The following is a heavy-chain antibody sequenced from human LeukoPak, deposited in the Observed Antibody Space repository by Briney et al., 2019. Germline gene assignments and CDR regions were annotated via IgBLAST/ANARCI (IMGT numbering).Heavy chain of an antibody. D-gene: IGHD1-26*01. Sequence: PGGSLRLSCAASRFTFSSSAMSWVRQAPGKGLEWVSGITYSGGSTYYADSVKGRFTISRDNSKNTLYLQMNSLRAEDTAAYYCAKGGSGNFPFDYWGQGTLDTVSS. J-gene: IGHJ4*02. CDR2: ITYSGGST. CDR1: RFTFSSSA. CDR3: AKGGSGNFPFDY. V-gene: IGHV3-23*01.